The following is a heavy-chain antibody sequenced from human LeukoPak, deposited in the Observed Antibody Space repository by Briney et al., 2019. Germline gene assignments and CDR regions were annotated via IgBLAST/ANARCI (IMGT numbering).Heavy chain of an antibody. Sequence: PSETLSLTCTVSGGSISSGSYYWSWIRQPAGKGLEWIGRIYTSGSTNYNPSLKSRVTISVDTSKNQFSLKLSSVTAADTAVYYCARDRVAAAGGGPRFDPWGQGTLVTVSS. CDR1: GGSISSGSYY. CDR3: ARDRVAAAGGGPRFDP. CDR2: IYTSGST. V-gene: IGHV4-61*02. D-gene: IGHD6-13*01. J-gene: IGHJ5*02.